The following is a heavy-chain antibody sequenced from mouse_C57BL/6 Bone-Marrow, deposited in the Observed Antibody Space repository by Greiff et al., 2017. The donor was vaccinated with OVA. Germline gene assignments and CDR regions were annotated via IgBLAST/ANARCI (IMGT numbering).Heavy chain of an antibody. CDR2: INYDGSST. CDR1: GFTFSDYY. Sequence: EVHLVESEGGLVQPGSSMKLSCTASGFTFSDYYMAWVRQVPEKGLEWVANINYDGSSTYYLDSLKSRFIISRDNAKNILYLQMSSLKSEDTATYYCARDQTVYWYFDVWGTGTTVTVSS. J-gene: IGHJ1*03. V-gene: IGHV5-16*01. D-gene: IGHD1-1*01. CDR3: ARDQTVYWYFDV.